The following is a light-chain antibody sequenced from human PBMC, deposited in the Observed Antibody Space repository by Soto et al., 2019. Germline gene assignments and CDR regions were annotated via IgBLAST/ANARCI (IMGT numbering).Light chain of an antibody. CDR1: QSITSY. Sequence: DIQMTQSPSSLSASVGDRVTITCRASQSITSYLSWYQQQPGKAPKLLIYAASTLQSGVPSRFSGSGSGTEFTLTISSLQPDDFATYYCQQYNSYSPWTFGQGTKVDIK. V-gene: IGKV1-17*01. CDR2: AAS. CDR3: QQYNSYSPWT. J-gene: IGKJ1*01.